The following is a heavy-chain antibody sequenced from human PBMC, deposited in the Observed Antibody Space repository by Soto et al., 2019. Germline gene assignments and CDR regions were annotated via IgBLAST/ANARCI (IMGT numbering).Heavy chain of an antibody. V-gene: IGHV3-30*18. CDR3: AKDNCISTSCYRLYNWFDP. J-gene: IGHJ5*02. Sequence: QVQLVESGGGVVQPGRSLRLSCAASGFTFSSYGMHWVRQAPGKGLEWVAVISYGGSNKYYADPVKGRFTISRDNSKNTLYLQMNNLGAADTAVYYCAKDNCISTSCYRLYNWFDPWGQGTLVTVSS. D-gene: IGHD2-2*01. CDR2: ISYGGSNK. CDR1: GFTFSSYG.